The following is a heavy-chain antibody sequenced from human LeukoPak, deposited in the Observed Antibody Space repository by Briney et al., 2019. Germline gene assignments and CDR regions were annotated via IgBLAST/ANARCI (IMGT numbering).Heavy chain of an antibody. V-gene: IGHV3-23*01. J-gene: IGHJ4*02. CDR2: ITGSGGGT. CDR1: GFTFSSYA. D-gene: IGHD6-13*01. CDR3: AKDTSTRWYSSTPLPGDY. Sequence: PGGSLRLSCAASGFTFSSYAMSWVRQAPGKGLEWVSGITGSGGGTNYADSMKGRFTISRDNSKNTLYLQMDSLRAEDTAVYYCAKDTSTRWYSSTPLPGDYWGQGTLVTVSS.